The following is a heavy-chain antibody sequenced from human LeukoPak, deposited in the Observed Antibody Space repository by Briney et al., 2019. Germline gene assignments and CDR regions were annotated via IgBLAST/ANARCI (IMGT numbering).Heavy chain of an antibody. J-gene: IGHJ4*02. D-gene: IGHD2-21*01. V-gene: IGHV3-30*02. CDR1: GFILSNYN. Sequence: GGSLRLSCRAWGFILSNYNVQGVRRARGKGGECVAFIHYDGSNTYFPDSVKGRFTISRDNSKNTLYLQMNSLRDEDTAVYYCARDDWGFECWGQGTLVTVSS. CDR2: IHYDGSNT. CDR3: ARDDWGFEC.